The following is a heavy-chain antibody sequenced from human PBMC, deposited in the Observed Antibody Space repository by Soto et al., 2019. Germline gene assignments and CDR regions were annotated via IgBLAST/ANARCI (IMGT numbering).Heavy chain of an antibody. D-gene: IGHD1-26*01. Sequence: QVQLQESGPGLVKPSQTLSLTCTVSGGSISSGDYYWSWIRQPPGKGLEWIGYIYYSGSTYYNPSLKRPVTISVDTSKNQFSLKLSSVTAADTAVYYCARVGVTTRPFYYGMDVWGQGTTVTVSS. CDR1: GGSISSGDYY. CDR3: ARVGVTTRPFYYGMDV. CDR2: IYYSGST. J-gene: IGHJ6*02. V-gene: IGHV4-30-4*01.